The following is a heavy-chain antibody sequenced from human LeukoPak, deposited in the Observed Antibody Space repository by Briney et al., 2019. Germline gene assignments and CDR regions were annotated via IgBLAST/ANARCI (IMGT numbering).Heavy chain of an antibody. CDR1: GYTFTSNY. V-gene: IGHV1-46*01. CDR3: ARGAGYSSSWYRSRPEYFQH. D-gene: IGHD6-13*01. CDR2: IYPRDGST. J-gene: IGHJ1*01. Sequence: GASVKVSCKASGYTFTSNYIHWVRQAPGQGLEWMGMIYPRDGSTSYAQKFQGRVTMTRDTSTSTVYMELSSLRSEDTAVYYCARGAGYSSSWYRSRPEYFQHWGQGTLVTVSS.